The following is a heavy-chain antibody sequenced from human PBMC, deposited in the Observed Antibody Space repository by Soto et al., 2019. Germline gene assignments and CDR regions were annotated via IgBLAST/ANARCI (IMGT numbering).Heavy chain of an antibody. CDR1: GFTFTSSA. CDR2: IVVGSGNT. J-gene: IGHJ3*02. Sequence: ASVKVSCKASGFTFTSSAMQWVRQARGQRLEWIGWIVVGSGNTNYAQKFQERVTITRDMSTSTAYMELSSLRSEDTAVYYCAAVRGVTYGSGSYAFDIWGQGTMVTVSS. CDR3: AAVRGVTYGSGSYAFDI. V-gene: IGHV1-58*02. D-gene: IGHD3-10*01.